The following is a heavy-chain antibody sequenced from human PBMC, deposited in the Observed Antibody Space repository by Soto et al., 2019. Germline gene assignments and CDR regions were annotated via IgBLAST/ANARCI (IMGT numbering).Heavy chain of an antibody. CDR2: VSGYSGHS. CDR1: NETLTTYG. CDR3: ARDSSSSGYYYGMDV. V-gene: IGHV1-18*01. J-gene: IGHJ6*02. D-gene: IGHD6-6*01. Sequence: QVHLVQSGAEVKKPGASVKVSCKASNETLTTYGISWVRQAPGQGLEWMGWVSGYSGHSSSAQEFQDRVIMTTDTSTNTAYMELRSLTSDDSAVYFCARDSSSSGYYYGMDVWAKGPRSPSP.